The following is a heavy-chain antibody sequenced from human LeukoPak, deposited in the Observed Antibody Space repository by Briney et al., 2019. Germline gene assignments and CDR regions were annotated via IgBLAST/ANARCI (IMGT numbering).Heavy chain of an antibody. Sequence: SETLSFTCTVSGGSISSYYWIWIRQPPGKGLVWIGYIYYSGNTNYNPSLKSRVTISVYKSQNQFSLKLTSVTAADTGVYYCVRRWSEGNCENWFDPWGQGTLVTVSS. V-gene: IGHV4-59*01. D-gene: IGHD3-3*01. CDR1: GGSISSYY. CDR2: IYYSGNT. CDR3: VRRWSEGNCENWFDP. J-gene: IGHJ5*01.